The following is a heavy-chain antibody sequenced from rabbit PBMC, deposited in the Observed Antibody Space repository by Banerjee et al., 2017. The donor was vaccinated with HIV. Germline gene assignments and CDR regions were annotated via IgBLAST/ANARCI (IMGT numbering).Heavy chain of an antibody. J-gene: IGHJ3*01. V-gene: IGHV1S43*01. D-gene: IGHD2-1*01. Sequence: QEQLVESGGGLVQPGGSLKLTCKASGIDFSSYYRMCWVRQAPGRGLELIACIYDGSSDSTTYASGVNGRFTISSHNAQNTLYLQLNSLTAADTATYFCVSYDDYGGGYTKLWGQGTLVTVS. CDR1: GIDFSSYYR. CDR2: IYDGSSDST. CDR3: VSYDDYGGGYTKL.